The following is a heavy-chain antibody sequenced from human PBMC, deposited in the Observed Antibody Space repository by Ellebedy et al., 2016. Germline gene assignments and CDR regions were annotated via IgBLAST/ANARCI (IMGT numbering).Heavy chain of an antibody. V-gene: IGHV3-48*01. CDR3: ARVMVRGVWDVSAFDI. D-gene: IGHD3-10*01. CDR2: ISSSSSSF. J-gene: IGHJ3*02. CDR1: GFIFSTYS. Sequence: GGSLRLXXPASGFIFSTYSMNWVRQAPGKGLEWVSYISSSSSSFFYADSVKGRFTISRDNARNSMSLQMNSLRVEDTAVYYCARVMVRGVWDVSAFDIWGQGTMVTVSS.